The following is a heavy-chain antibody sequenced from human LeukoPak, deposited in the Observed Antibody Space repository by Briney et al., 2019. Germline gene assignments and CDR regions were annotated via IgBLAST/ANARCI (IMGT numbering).Heavy chain of an antibody. CDR1: GFTFSHYW. J-gene: IGHJ4*02. D-gene: IGHD6-13*01. Sequence: GGSLRLSCAASGFTFSHYWMSWVRQAPGKGLERVASIKQDGSQKYYGDSVKGRFTISRDNTKNSLYLQMNSLRAEDTAFYYCAKDDNSWALDYWGQGTLVTVSS. CDR3: AKDDNSWALDY. CDR2: IKQDGSQK. V-gene: IGHV3-7*01.